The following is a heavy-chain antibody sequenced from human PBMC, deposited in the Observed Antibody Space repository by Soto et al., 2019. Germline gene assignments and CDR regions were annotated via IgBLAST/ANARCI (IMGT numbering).Heavy chain of an antibody. D-gene: IGHD3-22*01. Sequence: ASVQGACKASGYTFPSYYIHWVRQAPGQGLEWMGIINPSGGTTSYAQKLQGRVTMTRDTPTSTVYMELSSLRSEDTAVYYCTRVGSGHYYDYWGQGTLVTVSS. CDR3: TRVGSGHYYDY. J-gene: IGHJ4*02. V-gene: IGHV1-46*03. CDR2: INPSGGTT. CDR1: GYTFPSYY.